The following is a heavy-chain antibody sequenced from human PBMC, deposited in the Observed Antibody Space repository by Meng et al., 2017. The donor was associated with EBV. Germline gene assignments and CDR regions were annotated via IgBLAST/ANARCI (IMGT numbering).Heavy chain of an antibody. CDR3: ARDFCGGDCYLFDY. D-gene: IGHD2-21*01. CDR1: GYTFTSYY. J-gene: IGHJ4*02. V-gene: IGHV1-46*01. CDR2: INPSGGST. Sequence: QAQLAQSGAEVKQPGAPVNVSGKASGYTFTSYYMHWVRQAPGQGLEWMGIINPSGGSTSYAQKFQGRVTMTRDTSTSTVYMELSSLRSEDTAVYYCARDFCGGDCYLFDYWGQGTLVTVSS.